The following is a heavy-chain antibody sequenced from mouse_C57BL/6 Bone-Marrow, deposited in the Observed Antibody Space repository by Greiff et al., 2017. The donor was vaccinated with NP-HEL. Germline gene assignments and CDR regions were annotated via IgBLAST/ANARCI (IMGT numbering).Heavy chain of an antibody. CDR2: FYPGSGSI. V-gene: IGHV1-62-2*01. J-gene: IGHJ1*03. CDR3: ARHGDYFGSSYGYFDV. D-gene: IGHD1-1*01. CDR1: GYTFTEYT. Sequence: VKLQQSGAELVKPGASVKLSCKASGYTFTEYTIHWVKQRSGQGLEWIGWFYPGSGSIKYNEKFKDKATLTADKSSSTVYIDLSRLTSEDSAVYFCARHGDYFGSSYGYFDVWGTGTTVTVSS.